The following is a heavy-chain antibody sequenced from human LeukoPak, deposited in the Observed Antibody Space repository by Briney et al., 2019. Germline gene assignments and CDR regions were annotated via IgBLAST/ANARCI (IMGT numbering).Heavy chain of an antibody. CDR3: ARFLLVAPYYYYGMDV. D-gene: IGHD5-12*01. CDR2: INAGNGNT. Sequence: ASVKVSCKASGYTFTSYAMHWVRQAPGQRLEWMGWINAGNGNTKYSQKFQGRVTITRDTSASTAYMELSSLRSEDTAVYYCARFLLVAPYYYYGMDVWGQGTTVTVSS. CDR1: GYTFTSYA. J-gene: IGHJ6*02. V-gene: IGHV1-3*01.